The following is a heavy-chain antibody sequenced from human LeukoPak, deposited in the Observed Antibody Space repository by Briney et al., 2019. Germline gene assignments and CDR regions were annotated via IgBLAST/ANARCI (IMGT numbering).Heavy chain of an antibody. CDR1: GFTFSSYA. V-gene: IGHV3-23*01. CDR3: AKAGARGNVNWFDS. CDR2: ISGSGGST. J-gene: IGHJ5*01. Sequence: PGRSLRLSCAASGFTFSSYAMSWVRQAPGKGLEWVSAISGSGGSTYYADSVRGRFTTSRDNSKNILYLQMNNLRGEDTAVYYCAKAGARGNVNWFDSWGQGALVTVSS. D-gene: IGHD1-1*01.